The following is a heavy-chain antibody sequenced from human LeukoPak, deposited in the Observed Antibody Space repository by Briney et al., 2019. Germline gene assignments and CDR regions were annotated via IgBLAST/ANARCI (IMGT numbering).Heavy chain of an antibody. J-gene: IGHJ5*02. CDR3: ARAYGDYMYNWFDP. CDR1: GFSFSSYS. Sequence: PGGSLRLSCAASGFSFSSYSMNWVRQAPGKGLEWVSSISSTSRSSYIFYAESVKGRFTISRDNTKNSLYLQMNSLRAEDTAVYYCARAYGDYMYNWFDPWGQGTLVTVSS. V-gene: IGHV3-21*01. D-gene: IGHD4-17*01. CDR2: ISSTSRSSYI.